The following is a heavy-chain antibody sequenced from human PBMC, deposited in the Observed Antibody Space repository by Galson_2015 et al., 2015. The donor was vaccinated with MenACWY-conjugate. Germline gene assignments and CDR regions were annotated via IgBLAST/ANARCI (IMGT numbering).Heavy chain of an antibody. J-gene: IGHJ5*02. CDR1: GFSLSNARMG. CDR2: IFSNAEK. D-gene: IGHD3-22*01. CDR3: ARILVYYDSENWFDP. V-gene: IGHV2-26*01. Sequence: PALVKPTQTLTLTCTVSGFSLSNARMGVSWIRQPPGKALEWLAHIFSNAEKSYSTSLKSRLTISKDTSKSQVVLTMTNMDPVDTATYYCARILVYYDSENWFDPWGQGTLVTVSS.